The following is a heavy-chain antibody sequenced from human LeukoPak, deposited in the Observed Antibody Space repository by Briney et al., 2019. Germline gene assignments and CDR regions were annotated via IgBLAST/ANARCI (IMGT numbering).Heavy chain of an antibody. CDR3: ARWWDIVGATSSGWYYFDY. D-gene: IGHD1-26*01. CDR2: INPNSGGT. CDR1: GYTYTGYY. J-gene: IGHJ4*02. V-gene: IGHV1-2*02. Sequence: RASVKVSCKASGYTYTGYYMHWVRQAPGQGLEWMGWINPNSGGTNYAQKFQGRVTMTRDTSISTAYMELSRLRSDDTAVYYCARWWDIVGATSSGWYYFDYWGQGTLVTVSS.